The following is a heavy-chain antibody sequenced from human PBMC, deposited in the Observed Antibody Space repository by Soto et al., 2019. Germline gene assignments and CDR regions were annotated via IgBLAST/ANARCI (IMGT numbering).Heavy chain of an antibody. D-gene: IGHD2-15*01. V-gene: IGHV1-46*01. J-gene: IGHJ4*02. CDR2: INPSGGYT. CDR1: RYTFTSYY. Sequence: ASVKVSCKASRYTFTSYYMNWVRQAPGQGLEWLGIINPSGGYTTYAQRFLGRVTMTSDTSTSTVHMELGSLTSEDTAVYYCARESRYCSGGSCYFLPGIDYWGQGTLVTVSS. CDR3: ARESRYCSGGSCYFLPGIDY.